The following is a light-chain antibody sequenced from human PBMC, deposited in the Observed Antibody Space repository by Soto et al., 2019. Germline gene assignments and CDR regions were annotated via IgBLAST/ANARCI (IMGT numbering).Light chain of an antibody. CDR2: GAS. CDR1: QSVSSRY. J-gene: IGKJ2*01. Sequence: EIVLTQSPGTLSLSPGERATLSCRASQSVSSRYLAWYQQKPGQAPRLLIHGASSRATGIPDRFSGSGSVTDFTLTISRLEPEDFAVYYCQQYGGSPPDTFGQGTKLEIK. CDR3: QQYGGSPPDT. V-gene: IGKV3-20*01.